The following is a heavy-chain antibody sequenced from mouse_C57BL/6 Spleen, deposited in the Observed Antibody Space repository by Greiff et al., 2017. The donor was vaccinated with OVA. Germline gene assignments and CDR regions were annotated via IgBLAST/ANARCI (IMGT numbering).Heavy chain of an antibody. CDR1: GYTFTDYN. CDR3: ARNYDSYYYAMDY. Sequence: EVQLVESGPELVKPGASVTIPCKASGYTFTDYNMDWVQQSHGKSLEWIGDINPNSGGTIYNQKFKGKATLTVDKSSSTVYMELLSLTSEDTAVYYCARNYDSYYYAMDYWGQGTSVTVSS. D-gene: IGHD2-4*01. CDR2: INPNSGGT. V-gene: IGHV1-18*01. J-gene: IGHJ4*01.